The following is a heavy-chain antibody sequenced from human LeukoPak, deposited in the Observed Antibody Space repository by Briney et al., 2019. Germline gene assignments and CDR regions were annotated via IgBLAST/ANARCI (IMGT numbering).Heavy chain of an antibody. J-gene: IGHJ4*02. CDR3: ATGVSSGSYYGYFDY. V-gene: IGHV1-69-2*01. CDR1: GYTFTDYY. Sequence: ASVKVSCKASGYTFTDYYMHWVQQAPGKGLEWMGRVDPEDGETIYAEKFQGRVTITADTSTDTAYMELSSLRSEDTAVYYCATGVSSGSYYGYFDYWGQGTLVTVSS. D-gene: IGHD1-26*01. CDR2: VDPEDGET.